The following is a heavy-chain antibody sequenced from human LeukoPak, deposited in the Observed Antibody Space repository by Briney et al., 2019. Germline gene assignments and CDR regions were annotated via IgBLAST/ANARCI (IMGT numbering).Heavy chain of an antibody. J-gene: IGHJ4*02. CDR3: ARDLYGGNSESY. CDR2: IFYSGST. CDR1: GGSITNYY. D-gene: IGHD4-23*01. V-gene: IGHV4-59*01. Sequence: SETLSLTCTVSGGSITNYYCSWIQQPPRKGLEWIGYIFYSGSTHYSPSLKSRVTISGDTSKNQFSLKLTSVTAADTAVYYCARDLYGGNSESYWGQGTLVTVSS.